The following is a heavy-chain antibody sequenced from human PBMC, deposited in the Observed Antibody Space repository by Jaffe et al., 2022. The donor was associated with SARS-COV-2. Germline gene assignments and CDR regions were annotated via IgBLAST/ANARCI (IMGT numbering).Heavy chain of an antibody. D-gene: IGHD3-22*01. Sequence: EVQLVESGGGLVQPGGSLRLSCAASGFTFSSYWMHWVRQAPGKGLVWVSRINSDGSSTSYADSVKGRFTISRDNAKNTLYLQMNSLRAEDTAVYYCARGVERGWMLVVISQSGGMDVWGQGTTVTVSS. V-gene: IGHV3-74*01. J-gene: IGHJ6*02. CDR2: INSDGSST. CDR3: ARGVERGWMLVVISQSGGMDV. CDR1: GFTFSSYW.